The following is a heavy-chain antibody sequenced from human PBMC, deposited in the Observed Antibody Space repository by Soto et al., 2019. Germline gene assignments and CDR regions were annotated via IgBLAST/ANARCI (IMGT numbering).Heavy chain of an antibody. Sequence: SETLSLTCTVSGGSVSSGSYHWSWIRQPPGKGLEWIGYIYYSGSTNYNHSLKSRVTISVDTSKNQFSLKLSSVTAADTAVYYCASMVRGVINLADYYYYGMDVWGQGTTVTVSS. CDR2: IYYSGST. J-gene: IGHJ6*02. CDR1: GGSVSSGSYH. CDR3: ASMVRGVINLADYYYYGMDV. V-gene: IGHV4-61*01. D-gene: IGHD3-10*01.